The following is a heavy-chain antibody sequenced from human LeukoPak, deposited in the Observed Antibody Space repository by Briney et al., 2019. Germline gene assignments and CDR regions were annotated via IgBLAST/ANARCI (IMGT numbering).Heavy chain of an antibody. CDR3: ARGGTYYYDSSGYYGVDY. CDR2: INWNGGST. CDR1: GFIFDDYG. Sequence: WPGGSLRLSCAAFGFIFDDYGMSWVRQAPGKGLEWVSGINWNGGSTGYADSVKGRFTISRDNAKNSLYLQMNSLRAEDTALYYCARGGTYYYDSSGYYGVDYWGQGTLVTVSS. V-gene: IGHV3-20*04. J-gene: IGHJ4*02. D-gene: IGHD3-22*01.